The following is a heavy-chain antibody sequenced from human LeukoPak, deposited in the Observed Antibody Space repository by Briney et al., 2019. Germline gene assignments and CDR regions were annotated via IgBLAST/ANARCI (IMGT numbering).Heavy chain of an antibody. CDR3: AKDLYLRDFWSGYFDY. D-gene: IGHD3-3*01. V-gene: IGHV3-74*01. CDR2: INSDGSWT. Sequence: GGSLRLSCAASGTYWMHWVRQAPGKGLVWVSHINSDGSWTGYADSVKGRFTISKDNAKNTVSLQMNSLRAEDTAVFYCAKDLYLRDFWSGYFDYWGQGIPVTVSS. J-gene: IGHJ4*02. CDR1: GTYW.